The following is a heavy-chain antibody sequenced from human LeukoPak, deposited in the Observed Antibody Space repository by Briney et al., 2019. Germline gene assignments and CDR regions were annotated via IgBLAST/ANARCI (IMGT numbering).Heavy chain of an antibody. CDR2: VYPGDSDT. CDR1: GYSFNNYW. D-gene: IGHD5-24*01. CDR3: ARSHGDGYVDY. J-gene: IGHJ4*02. Sequence: GESLKISCKGSGYSFNNYWIAWVRQMPGKGLEWMGIVYPGDSDTRYSPSFQGQVTISADKSISTAYLQWSSLKASDTAMYYCARSHGDGYVDYWGQGTLVTVSS. V-gene: IGHV5-51*01.